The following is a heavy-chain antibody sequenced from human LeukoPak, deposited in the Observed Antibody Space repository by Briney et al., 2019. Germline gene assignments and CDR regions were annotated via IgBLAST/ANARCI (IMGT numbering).Heavy chain of an antibody. CDR3: AKEGTYYDSSGYYTH. D-gene: IGHD3-22*01. CDR2: VSGSGGAT. CDR1: GLTFSSFT. V-gene: IGHV3-23*01. J-gene: IGHJ4*02. Sequence: PGGSLRLSCAASGLTFSSFTMRWVRQAPGKGLEWVSFVSGSGGATYYADSVKGRFTISRDNSKNTLFLQMSSLRVEDTAIYYCAKEGTYYDSSGYYTHWGQGTLVAVSS.